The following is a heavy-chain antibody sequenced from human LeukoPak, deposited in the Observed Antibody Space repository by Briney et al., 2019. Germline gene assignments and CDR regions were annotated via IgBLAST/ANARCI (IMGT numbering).Heavy chain of an antibody. Sequence: ASVKVSCKASGYTFTGHYVHWVRQAPGQGLEWMGWVNPISGATRYSQKFQGRVTMTRDTSISIAYMDLTSLRSDDTAVYYCARDGWGDYDRLGWFDSWGQGTLVTVSS. CDR3: ARDGWGDYDRLGWFDS. J-gene: IGHJ5*02. D-gene: IGHD4-17*01. CDR2: VNPISGAT. CDR1: GYTFTGHY. V-gene: IGHV1-2*02.